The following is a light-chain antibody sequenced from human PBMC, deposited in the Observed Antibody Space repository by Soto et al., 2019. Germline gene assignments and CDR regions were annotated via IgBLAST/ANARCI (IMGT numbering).Light chain of an antibody. CDR3: YSSRSSSSTFYV. CDR1: SSDIGGSNY. J-gene: IGLJ1*01. Sequence: SALTQPASVSGSPGQSNTISCAGTSSDIGGSNYVSWYQQHPGKAPKLMIYGVSNRPSGVSNRFSGSKSGNTASLTISGLQAEDEADYFCYSSRSSSSTFYVFGTGTKLTVL. V-gene: IGLV2-14*03. CDR2: GVS.